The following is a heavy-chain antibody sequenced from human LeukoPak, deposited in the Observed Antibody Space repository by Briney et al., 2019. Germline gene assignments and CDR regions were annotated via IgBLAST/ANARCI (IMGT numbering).Heavy chain of an antibody. Sequence: GASVKVSCKASGYTFTNYHINWVRQATGQGLEWMGWINPNSGDRGYAQKFQGRVTITRDTSISTAYMELNSLRSEDTAVYFCARTTSLTASGYDYWGQGTLVTVSS. J-gene: IGHJ4*02. V-gene: IGHV1-8*03. CDR1: GYTFTNYH. CDR2: INPNSGDR. D-gene: IGHD2-21*02. CDR3: ARTTSLTASGYDY.